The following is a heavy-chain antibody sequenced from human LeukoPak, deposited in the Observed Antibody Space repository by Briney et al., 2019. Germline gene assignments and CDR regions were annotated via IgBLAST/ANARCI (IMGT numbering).Heavy chain of an antibody. D-gene: IGHD3-3*01. CDR3: ARAGQGDFWSGLRYFDY. J-gene: IGHJ4*02. CDR2: IYYSGNT. Sequence: SETLSLTCTVSGGSISGYYWSWIRQPPGKGLEWIGYIYYSGNTNYNPSLKSRVTISVDTSKNHFSLKLSSVTAADTAVYYCARAGQGDFWSGLRYFDYWGQGTLVTVSS. CDR1: GGSISGYY. V-gene: IGHV4-59*01.